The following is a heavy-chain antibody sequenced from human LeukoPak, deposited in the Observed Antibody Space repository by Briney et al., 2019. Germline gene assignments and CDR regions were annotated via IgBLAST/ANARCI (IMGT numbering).Heavy chain of an antibody. CDR3: ARDWFHAIDY. V-gene: IGHV3-43*01. D-gene: IGHD2/OR15-2a*01. CDR2: ITWDGDST. CDR1: GFTFDDYT. Sequence: GGSLRLSCAASGFTFDDYTMHWVRQAPGKGLEWVSLITWDGDSTYYADSVKGRFTISRDNAKNTLYLQMNSLRDEDTAVYYCARDWFHAIDYWGQGILVTVSS. J-gene: IGHJ4*02.